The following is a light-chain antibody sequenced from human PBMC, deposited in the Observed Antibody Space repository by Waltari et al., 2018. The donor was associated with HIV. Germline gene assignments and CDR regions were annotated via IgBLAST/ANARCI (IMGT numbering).Light chain of an antibody. J-gene: IGKJ1*01. CDR3: QQYYSLPWT. Sequence: DIVLTQSQDYLPLSMGERATINWKSSQSLLYRSNNTNYLALDRQRPGNPPELLIYQASTRESGVPDRFSGSGSGTDFTLTITSLQADDVASYFCQQYYSLPWTFGQGTKVEIK. V-gene: IGKV4-1*01. CDR2: QAS. CDR1: QSLLYRSNNTNY.